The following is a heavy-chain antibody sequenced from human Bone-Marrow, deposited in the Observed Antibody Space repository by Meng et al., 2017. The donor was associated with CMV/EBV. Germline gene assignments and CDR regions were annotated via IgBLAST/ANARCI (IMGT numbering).Heavy chain of an antibody. D-gene: IGHD2/OR15-2a*01. CDR3: ARAHLPSRPFPFDY. V-gene: IGHV1-69*12. Sequence: VRLWLSGDELKKPGSSVKFSCKSSGGTFSTYAISWVRQAPGQGLEWMGGIIPIFGTANYAQKFQGRVTITADESTSTAYMELSSLRSEDTAVYYCARAHLPSRPFPFDYWGQGTLVTVSS. CDR1: GGTFSTYA. CDR2: IIPIFGTA. J-gene: IGHJ4*02.